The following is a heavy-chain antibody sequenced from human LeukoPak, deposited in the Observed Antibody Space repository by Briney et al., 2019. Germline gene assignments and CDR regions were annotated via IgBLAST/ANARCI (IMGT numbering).Heavy chain of an antibody. Sequence: SVMVSCKASGGTFSSYTISWVRQAPGQGLEWMGGIIPIFGTANYAQKFQGRVTITADESTSTAYMELNSLISEDTAMYYCARLMDYYASGTYGRYAMDVWGKGTTVTVTS. D-gene: IGHD3-10*01. J-gene: IGHJ6*04. CDR1: GGTFSSYT. CDR3: ARLMDYYASGTYGRYAMDV. CDR2: IIPIFGTA. V-gene: IGHV1-69*13.